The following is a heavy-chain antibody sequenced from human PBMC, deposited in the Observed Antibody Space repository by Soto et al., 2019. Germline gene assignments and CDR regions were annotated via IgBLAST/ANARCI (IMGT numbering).Heavy chain of an antibody. J-gene: IGHJ4*02. CDR3: ARGVSGWSPFDV. Sequence: QVHLVQSGAEVKKPGASVKVSCKASGYTFTDYYVHWVRRAPGQGLEWMGWINPNSGVTNYAQKFQGWVTLTSDTSVSTAYMELKRLKSDDTAVFVCARGVSGWSPFDVWGQGTLVTVSS. CDR1: GYTFTDYY. V-gene: IGHV1-2*04. D-gene: IGHD6-19*01. CDR2: INPNSGVT.